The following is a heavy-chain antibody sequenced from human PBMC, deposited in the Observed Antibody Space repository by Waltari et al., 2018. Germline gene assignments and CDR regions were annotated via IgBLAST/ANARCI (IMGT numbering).Heavy chain of an antibody. CDR2: INPNGGGT. Sequence: QVQLVQSGAEVKKPGASVKVSCKASGYTFTGYYMHWVRQAPGQGLEWMGWINPNGGGTNYAQKFHGRVTMTRDTASSTAYMGLSRLRSDDTAVYYCARVGGNYDFWSGYYFDYWGQGTLVTVSS. D-gene: IGHD3-3*01. CDR3: ARVGGNYDFWSGYYFDY. CDR1: GYTFTGYY. J-gene: IGHJ4*02. V-gene: IGHV1-2*02.